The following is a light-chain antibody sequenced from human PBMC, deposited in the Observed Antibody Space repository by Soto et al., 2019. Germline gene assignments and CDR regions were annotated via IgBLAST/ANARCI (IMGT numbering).Light chain of an antibody. CDR2: GAS. Sequence: EIVLTQSPGTLPLSPGERATLSCRASQSVSSSYLAWYQQKPGQAPRLLIHGASSRATGIPDRFSGSGSGTDFTLTISRLEPEDFAVYYCQQYGSSSWTFGQGTKVDIK. V-gene: IGKV3-20*01. J-gene: IGKJ1*01. CDR3: QQYGSSSWT. CDR1: QSVSSSY.